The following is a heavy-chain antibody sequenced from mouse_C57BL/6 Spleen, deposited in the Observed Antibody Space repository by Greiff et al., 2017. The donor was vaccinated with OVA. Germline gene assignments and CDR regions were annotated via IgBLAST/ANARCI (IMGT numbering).Heavy chain of an antibody. V-gene: IGHV3-6*01. CDR3: ARVTGTEIYYAMDY. J-gene: IGHJ4*01. Sequence: VQLKESGPGLVKPSQSLSLTCSVTGYSITSGYYWNWIRQFPGNKLEWMGYISYDGSNNYNPSLKNRISITRDTSKNQFFLKLNSVTTEDTATYYCARVTGTEIYYAMDYWGQGTSVTVSS. CDR2: ISYDGSN. CDR1: GYSITSGYY. D-gene: IGHD4-1*01.